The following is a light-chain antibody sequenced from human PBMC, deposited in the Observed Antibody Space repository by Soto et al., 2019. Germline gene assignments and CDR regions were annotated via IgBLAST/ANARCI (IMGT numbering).Light chain of an antibody. J-gene: IGKJ3*01. V-gene: IGKV1-27*01. CDR2: AAS. CDR3: QKYDSDPFT. Sequence: DIQMTQSPSSLSASVGDRVTITCRASQGISNYLAWYQQKPGKVPSLLIYAASTLLSGVPSRFSGSGSGTDFTLSISRLQPEDVGSYYCQKYDSDPFTFGPVTKVDIK. CDR1: QGISNY.